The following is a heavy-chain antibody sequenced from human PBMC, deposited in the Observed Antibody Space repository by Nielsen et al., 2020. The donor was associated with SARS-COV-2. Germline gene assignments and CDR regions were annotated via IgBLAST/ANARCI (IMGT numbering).Heavy chain of an antibody. J-gene: IGHJ6*02. V-gene: IGHV3-30*03. CDR2: ISYDGSNK. Sequence: WIRQPPGKGLEWVAVISYDGSNKYYADSVKGRFTISRDNSKNTLYLQMNSLRAEDTAVYYCARDQPDGYYYYYGMDVWGQGTTVTVSS. CDR3: ARDQPDGYYYYYGMDV.